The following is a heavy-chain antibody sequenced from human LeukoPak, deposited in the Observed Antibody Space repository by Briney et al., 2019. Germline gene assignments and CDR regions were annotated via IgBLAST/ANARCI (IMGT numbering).Heavy chain of an antibody. V-gene: IGHV4-34*01. CDR2: INHGGST. CDR1: GESFSGYY. J-gene: IGHJ6*03. D-gene: IGHD3-22*01. CDR3: ARGRQEISMIIVVMAAVSYYLDA. Sequence: PSETLSLTCAVYGESFSGYYWTWLPQSPGKGREWIGEINHGGSTYFNPSLKSRLTISRDTSKNQFSLRLRSVTAADTGIYDCARGRQEISMIIVVMAAVSYYLDAWGKGTTVSVS.